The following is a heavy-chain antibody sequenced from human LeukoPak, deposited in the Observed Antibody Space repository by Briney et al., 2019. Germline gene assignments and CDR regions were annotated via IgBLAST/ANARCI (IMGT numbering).Heavy chain of an antibody. J-gene: IGHJ5*02. CDR1: GGSFSGYY. CDR3: ARVDWGYYTQLPLP. V-gene: IGHV4-34*01. Sequence: PSETLSLTCAVYGGSFSGYYWSWIRRPPGKGLEWIGEINHSGSTNYNPSLKSRVTISVDTSKNQFSLKLSSVTAADTAVYYCARVDWGYYTQLPLPWGQGTLVTVSS. CDR2: INHSGST. D-gene: IGHD3-3*01.